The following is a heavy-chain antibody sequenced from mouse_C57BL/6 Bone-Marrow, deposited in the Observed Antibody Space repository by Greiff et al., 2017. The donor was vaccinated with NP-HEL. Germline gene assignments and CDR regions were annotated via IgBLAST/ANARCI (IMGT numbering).Heavy chain of an antibody. J-gene: IGHJ2*01. CDR2: IDPCGSYT. CDR3: ASGGYYGSSWYYFDY. D-gene: IGHD1-1*01. V-gene: IGHV1-69*01. Sequence: QVQLQQPGAGLVMPGASVKLSCTASGFTFTSYWMHWVRQRPGQGLEWIGEIDPCGSYTNYNHTFKGKSTLTVDKSSNTAYVQLSSLTSEDSAVSDCASGGYYGSSWYYFDYWGQGTTVTVSS. CDR1: GFTFTSYW.